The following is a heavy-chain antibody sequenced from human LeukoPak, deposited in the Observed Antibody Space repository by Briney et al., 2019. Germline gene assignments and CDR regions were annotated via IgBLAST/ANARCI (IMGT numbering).Heavy chain of an antibody. Sequence: PSKTLSLTCVVSGDSISSAAYSWSWIRQPPGKGLEWIGYIFHTGSTFYNPSLKSRVTISVDNSKNQFSLRLTSVTAADTAVYYCARELWFANAPGSWLDPWGQGTLVTVSS. J-gene: IGHJ5*02. V-gene: IGHV4-30-2*01. CDR1: GDSISSAAYS. CDR2: IFHTGST. CDR3: ARELWFANAPGSWLDP. D-gene: IGHD3-10*01.